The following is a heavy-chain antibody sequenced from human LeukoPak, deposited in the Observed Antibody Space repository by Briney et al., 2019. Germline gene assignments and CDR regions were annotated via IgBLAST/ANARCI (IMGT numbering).Heavy chain of an antibody. CDR1: GFTFSTYV. D-gene: IGHD3-10*01. CDR3: ATRPGAYYYYHMDV. Sequence: GGSLRLSCAASGFTFSTYVMTWVRQAPGKGLEGVSAILGSGGGIYYTDSVKARFTISRDNSKNTLYLQMNSLRAEDTAVYYCATRPGAYYYYHMDVWGQGTTVTVSS. CDR2: ILGSGGGI. J-gene: IGHJ6*02. V-gene: IGHV3-23*01.